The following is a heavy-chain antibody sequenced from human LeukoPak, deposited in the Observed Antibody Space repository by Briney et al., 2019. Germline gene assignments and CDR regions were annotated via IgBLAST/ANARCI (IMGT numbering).Heavy chain of an antibody. D-gene: IGHD3-10*01. CDR1: GGSISGSNW. V-gene: IGHV4-4*02. J-gene: IGHJ5*02. CDR2: IYHSGST. Sequence: SGTLSLTCAVSGGSISGSNWWSWVRPPPGKGLEWIGEIYHSGSTDYNPSLKSRVTISVDRSKNQFSLKLSSVTAADTAVYYCAVLYYYGSGSHRLGWFDPWGQGTLVTVSS. CDR3: AVLYYYGSGSHRLGWFDP.